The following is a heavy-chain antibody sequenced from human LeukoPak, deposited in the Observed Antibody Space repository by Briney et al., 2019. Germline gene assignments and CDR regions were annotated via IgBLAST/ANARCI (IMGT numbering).Heavy chain of an antibody. CDR2: INHSGST. CDR1: GGSFSGYY. CDR3: ARGGRSKDY. V-gene: IGHV4-34*01. Sequence: PSESLSLTCAVYGGSFSGYYWSWIRQPPGKGLEWIGEINHSGSTNYNPSLKSRVTISVDTSKNQFSLKLSSVTAADTAVYYCARGGRSKDYWGQGILFTVSS. J-gene: IGHJ4*02.